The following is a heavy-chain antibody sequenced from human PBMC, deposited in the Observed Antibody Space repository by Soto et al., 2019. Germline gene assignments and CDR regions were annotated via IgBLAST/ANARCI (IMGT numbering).Heavy chain of an antibody. Sequence: SETLSLTCTVSGGSVSSGSYYWSWIRQPPGKGLEWIGYIYYSGSTNYNPSLKSRVTISVDTSKNQFSLKLSSVTAADTAVYYCARDASVGGATTFDYWGQGTLVTVSS. CDR1: GGSVSSGSYY. CDR3: ARDASVGGATTFDY. CDR2: IYYSGST. D-gene: IGHD1-26*01. J-gene: IGHJ4*02. V-gene: IGHV4-61*01.